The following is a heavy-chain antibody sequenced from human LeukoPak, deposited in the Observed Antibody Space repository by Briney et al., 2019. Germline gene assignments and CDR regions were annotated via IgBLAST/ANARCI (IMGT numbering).Heavy chain of an antibody. CDR2: ISHLRPT. D-gene: IGHD2-2*01. CDR3: ARGVVPAATAEYYFDY. V-gene: IGHV4-59*12. Sequence: SETLSLTCTVSGGSISSYYWGWIRQSPGKGLEWIGYISHLRPTKYNPSLRSPVTISLDTSNNQLSLKLSSVTAADTAVYYCARGVVPAATAEYYFDYWGQGTLVTVSS. CDR1: GGSISSYY. J-gene: IGHJ4*02.